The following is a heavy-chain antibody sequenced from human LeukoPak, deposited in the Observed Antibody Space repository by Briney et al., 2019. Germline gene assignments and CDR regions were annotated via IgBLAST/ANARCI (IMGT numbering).Heavy chain of an antibody. Sequence: GASVKVSCKASGYIFTAYYMHWVRQAPGQGLEWMGWINPNSGGTNYAQKFQGRLTLTRDTSISTAYMDLSRLRSDDTAVYHCAKVVHGTVAFDIWGQGTMVTVSS. V-gene: IGHV1-2*02. D-gene: IGHD4-17*01. J-gene: IGHJ3*02. CDR1: GYIFTAYY. CDR2: INPNSGGT. CDR3: AKVVHGTVAFDI.